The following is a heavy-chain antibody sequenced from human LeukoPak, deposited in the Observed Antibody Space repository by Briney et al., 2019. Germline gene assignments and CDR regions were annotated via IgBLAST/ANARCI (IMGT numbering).Heavy chain of an antibody. D-gene: IGHD3-16*01. CDR1: GFTFSNAW. CDR2: IKSKTDGGTT. Sequence: GGSLRLSCAASGFTFSNAWMSWVRQAPGKGLEWVGRIKSKTDGGTTDYAAPVKGRFTISRDDSKNTLYLQMNSLKTEDTAVYYCTTDVGRDYVRGSYDAFDIWGQGTMVTVSS. V-gene: IGHV3-15*01. CDR3: TTDVGRDYVRGSYDAFDI. J-gene: IGHJ3*02.